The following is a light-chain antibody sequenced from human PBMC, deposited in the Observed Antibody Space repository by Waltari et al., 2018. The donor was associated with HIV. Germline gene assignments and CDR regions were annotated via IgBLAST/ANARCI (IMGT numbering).Light chain of an antibody. CDR1: SSDVGSYYL. J-gene: IGLJ1*01. CDR2: EVS. V-gene: IGLV2-23*02. Sequence: QSALTQPASVSGSPGQSITISCTGTSSDVGSYYLVSWYQQHPGKAPKLMIYEVSKRPSGVSNRFSGSKSGNTASLTISGLQAEDEADYYCCSYAGSSTLYVFGTGTKVTVL. CDR3: CSYAGSSTLYV.